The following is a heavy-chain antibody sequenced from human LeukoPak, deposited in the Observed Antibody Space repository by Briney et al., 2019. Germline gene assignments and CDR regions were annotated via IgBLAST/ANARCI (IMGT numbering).Heavy chain of an antibody. CDR2: ISGSGGST. CDR1: GFTFSNAW. Sequence: GGSLRLSCAASGFTFSNAWMSWVRQAPGKGLEWVSAISGSGGSTYYADSVKGRFTISRDNSKNTLYLQMNSLRAEDTAVYYCAKDRVLGFGSFDYWGQGTLVTVSS. CDR3: AKDRVLGFGSFDY. J-gene: IGHJ4*02. D-gene: IGHD3-10*01. V-gene: IGHV3-23*01.